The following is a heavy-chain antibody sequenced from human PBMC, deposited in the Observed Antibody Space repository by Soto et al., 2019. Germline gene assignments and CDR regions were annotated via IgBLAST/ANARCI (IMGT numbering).Heavy chain of an antibody. CDR2: IYYSGST. CDR3: ARDQPRSRRTDPRYFEL. Sequence: QVQLQESGRGLVKPSQTLSLTCTVSGGSISSGGYYWSWLRQHQGKGLEWIGYIYYSGSTYYNPSRKAPVTISVATSMNPFSLKLRSVSSATTAVYYLARDQPRSRRTDPRYFELWGRGTLFTVSS. J-gene: IGHJ2*01. CDR1: GGSISSGGYY. V-gene: IGHV4-31*01. D-gene: IGHD6-13*01.